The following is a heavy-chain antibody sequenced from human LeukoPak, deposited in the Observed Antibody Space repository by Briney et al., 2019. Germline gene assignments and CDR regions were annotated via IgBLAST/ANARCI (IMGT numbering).Heavy chain of an antibody. J-gene: IGHJ4*02. V-gene: IGHV3-21*01. Sequence: PGGSLRPSCAASGFTFSSYSMNWVRQAPGKGLEWVSSISSSSSYIYYADSVKGRFTISRDNAKNSLYLQMNSLRAEDTAVYYCAREDSGSFQAQPPHYFDCWGQGTLVTVSS. CDR3: AREDSGSFQAQPPHYFDC. CDR2: ISSSSSYI. D-gene: IGHD1-26*01. CDR1: GFTFSSYS.